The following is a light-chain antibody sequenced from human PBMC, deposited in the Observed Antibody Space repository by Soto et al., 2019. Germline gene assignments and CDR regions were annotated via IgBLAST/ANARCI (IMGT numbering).Light chain of an antibody. J-gene: IGLJ2*01. V-gene: IGLV1-40*01. CDR2: GND. CDR3: QSYDSGLSGPV. Sequence: QAVVTQPPSVSGAPGQRVTISCTGSSSNTGAGYDVHWYQQLPGTAPKLLIYGNDNRPSGVPDRFSGSKSGTSASLAITGLQAEDEADYYCQSYDSGLSGPVFGGGTKLTVL. CDR1: SSNTGAGYD.